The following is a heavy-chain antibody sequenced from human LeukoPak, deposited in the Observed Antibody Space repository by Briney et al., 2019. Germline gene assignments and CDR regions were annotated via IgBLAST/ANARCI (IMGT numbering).Heavy chain of an antibody. D-gene: IGHD3-22*01. CDR2: IYYSGST. CDR3: ARVHYYDSSGLDAFDI. V-gene: IGHV4-39*07. J-gene: IGHJ3*02. CDR1: GGSISSSSYY. Sequence: SETLSLTCTVSGGSISSSSYYWGWIRQPPGKGLEWIGSIYYSGSTNYNPSLKSRVTISVDTSKNQFSLKLSSVTAADTAVYYCARVHYYDSSGLDAFDIWGQGTMVTVSS.